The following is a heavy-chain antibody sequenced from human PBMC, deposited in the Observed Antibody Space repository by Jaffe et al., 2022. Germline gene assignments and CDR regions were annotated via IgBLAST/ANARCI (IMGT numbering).Heavy chain of an antibody. CDR1: GGSISSSNW. CDR2: IYHSGST. Sequence: QVQLQESGPGLVKPSGTLSLTCAVSGGSISSSNWWSWIRQPPGKGLEWIGEIYHSGSTNYNPSLKSRVTISVDKSKNQFSLKLSSVTAADTAVYYCARTQDMAAAGFLYWYFDLWGRGTLVTVSS. J-gene: IGHJ2*01. CDR3: ARTQDMAAAGFLYWYFDL. D-gene: IGHD6-13*01. V-gene: IGHV4-4*02.